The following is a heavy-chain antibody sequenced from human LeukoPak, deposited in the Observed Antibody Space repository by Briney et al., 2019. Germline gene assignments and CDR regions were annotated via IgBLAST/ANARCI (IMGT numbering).Heavy chain of an antibody. J-gene: IGHJ6*02. CDR1: GYTFTSYD. V-gene: IGHV1-8*01. CDR2: MNPNSGNT. CDR3: ARERTPRKTSLRMDV. Sequence: ASVKVSCKASGYTFTSYDINWVRQATGQGLEWMGWMNPNSGNTGYAQKFQGGVTMTRNTSISTAYMELSSLRSEDTAVYYCARERTPRKTSLRMDVWGQGTTVTVSS. D-gene: IGHD4-17*01.